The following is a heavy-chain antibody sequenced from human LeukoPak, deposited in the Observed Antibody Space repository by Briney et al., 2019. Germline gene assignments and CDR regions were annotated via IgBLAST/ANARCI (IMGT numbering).Heavy chain of an antibody. CDR1: GYTFTSYG. J-gene: IGHJ4*02. CDR2: ISAYNGNT. D-gene: IGHD3-22*01. V-gene: IGHV1-18*01. Sequence: GASVRVSCKASGYTFTSYGISWVRQAPGQGLEWMGWISAYNGNTNYAQKLQGRVTKTTDTSTSTAYMELRSLRSDDTAVYYCARDLSLVVSNPLDYWGQGTLVTVSS. CDR3: ARDLSLVVSNPLDY.